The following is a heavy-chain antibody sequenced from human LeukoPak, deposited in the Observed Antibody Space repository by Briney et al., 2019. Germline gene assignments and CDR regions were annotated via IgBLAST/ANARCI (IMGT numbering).Heavy chain of an antibody. D-gene: IGHD1-1*01. V-gene: IGHV4-39*07. CDR3: ARLERGVPYY. Sequence: SETLSLTCTVSGGSISSSSYYWGWIRQPPGKGLEWIGSIYYSGSTYYNPSLKSRVTILVDTSKNQFSLKLSSVTAADTAVYYCARLERGVPYYWGQGTLVTVSS. CDR1: GGSISSSSYY. J-gene: IGHJ4*02. CDR2: IYYSGST.